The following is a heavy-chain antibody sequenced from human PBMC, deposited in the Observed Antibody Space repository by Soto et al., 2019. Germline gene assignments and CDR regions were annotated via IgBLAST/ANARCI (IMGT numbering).Heavy chain of an antibody. CDR2: IYNRGTT. J-gene: IGHJ5*01. D-gene: IGHD6-13*01. CDR3: ARVSAGGTRWFDS. Sequence: QVQLQESGTGLVTPSQTLSLTCSVSGGSLRTGVWYWSWVLEHPGKGLAWIGDIYNRGTTSYNPSLGSRVTISRDTSKTQVSLKVNSVTAADTAVYYCARVSAGGTRWFDSWGQGIRVTVSS. V-gene: IGHV4-31*03. CDR1: GGSLRTGVWY.